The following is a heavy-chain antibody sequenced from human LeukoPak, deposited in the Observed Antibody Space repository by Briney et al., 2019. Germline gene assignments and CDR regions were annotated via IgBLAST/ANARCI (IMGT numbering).Heavy chain of an antibody. Sequence: GGSLRLSCAASGFTFSSYAMSWVRQAPGKGLEWVSAISGSGGSTYYADSVKGRFTISRDNSKNTPYLQMNSLRAEDTAVYYCAKDLCGGSCYSFDYWGQGTLVTVSS. J-gene: IGHJ4*02. CDR2: ISGSGGST. CDR3: AKDLCGGSCYSFDY. V-gene: IGHV3-23*01. D-gene: IGHD2-15*01. CDR1: GFTFSSYA.